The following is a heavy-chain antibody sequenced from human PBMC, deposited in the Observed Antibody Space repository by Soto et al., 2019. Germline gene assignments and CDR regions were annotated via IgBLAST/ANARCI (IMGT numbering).Heavy chain of an antibody. Sequence: ASVKVSCKASGYTFTGYYMHWVRQAPGQGLEGMGWINPNSGGTNYAQKFQGRVTMTRDTSISTAYMELSRLRSDDTAVYYCARGLYYDSSGSPGYWGQGTLVTVSS. CDR3: ARGLYYDSSGSPGY. D-gene: IGHD3-22*01. CDR2: INPNSGGT. V-gene: IGHV1-2*02. J-gene: IGHJ4*02. CDR1: GYTFTGYY.